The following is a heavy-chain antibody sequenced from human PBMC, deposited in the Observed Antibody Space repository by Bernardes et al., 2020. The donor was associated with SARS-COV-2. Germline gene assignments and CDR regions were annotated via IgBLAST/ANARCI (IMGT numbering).Heavy chain of an antibody. CDR2: IRNKAYGWTT. Sequence: GGSLRLSCTASGFSFGDYTMSWFRQAPGKGLEWVGFIRNKAYGWTTAYAASVRGRFTISRDDSKSITSLQMNSLKTEDTALYYCAREPIAARPGIWFDPWGQGTLVTVSS. CDR3: AREPIAARPGIWFDP. J-gene: IGHJ5*02. V-gene: IGHV3-49*03. D-gene: IGHD6-6*01. CDR1: GFSFGDYT.